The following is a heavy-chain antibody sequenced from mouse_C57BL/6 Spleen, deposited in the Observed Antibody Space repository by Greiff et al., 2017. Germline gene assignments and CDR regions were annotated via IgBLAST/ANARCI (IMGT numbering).Heavy chain of an antibody. D-gene: IGHD4-1*01. J-gene: IGHJ4*01. CDR2: IDPSDSYT. CDR1: GYTFTSYW. CDR3: ARGNWDGAMDY. V-gene: IGHV1-69*01. Sequence: VQLQQPGAELVMPGASVKLSCKASGYTFTSYWMHWVKPRPGQGLEWIGEIDPSDSYTNYNQKFKGKSTLTVDKSSSTAYMQLSSLTSEDSAVYYCARGNWDGAMDYWGQGTSVTVSS.